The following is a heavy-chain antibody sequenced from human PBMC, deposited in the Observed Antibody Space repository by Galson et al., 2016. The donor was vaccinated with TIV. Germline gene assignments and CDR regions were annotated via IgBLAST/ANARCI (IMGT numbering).Heavy chain of an antibody. D-gene: IGHD3-22*01. V-gene: IGHV5-51*01. J-gene: IGHJ4*02. CDR3: ARLEGYDDSASDY. Sequence: QSGAEVKKPGESLKISCKASGYRFTNHWIGWVRQMPGKGLEWMGVIYPGDSDTRYSPSFQGQVTIPADKSSSTAHLQWSSLKASDTAMYYCARLEGYDDSASDYWGQGTRVTVSS. CDR1: GYRFTNHW. CDR2: IYPGDSDT.